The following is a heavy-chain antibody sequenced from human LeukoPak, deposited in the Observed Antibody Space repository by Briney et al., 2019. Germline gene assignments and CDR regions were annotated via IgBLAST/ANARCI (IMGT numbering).Heavy chain of an antibody. D-gene: IGHD3-10*01. J-gene: IGHJ5*02. V-gene: IGHV4-59*01. CDR2: IHYTGST. CDR3: ARGGYYGSGNDFRFDP. CDR1: GGSISSYY. Sequence: PSETLSLTCTVSGGSISSYYWSWIRQSPRKGLECIGYIHYTGSTNYNPSLKSRDNISVETSKNQLSQKWKSVTAADTAVYYCARGGYYGSGNDFRFDPWGQGTLVTVSS.